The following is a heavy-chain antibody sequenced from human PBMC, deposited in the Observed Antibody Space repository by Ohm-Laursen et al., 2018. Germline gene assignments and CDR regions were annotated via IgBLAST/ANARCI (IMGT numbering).Heavy chain of an antibody. V-gene: IGHV4-34*01. CDR1: GGSFSGYD. J-gene: IGHJ3*02. CDR3: ARYSPVEMIIRGAFDI. CDR2: INHSGRT. D-gene: IGHD5-24*01. Sequence: TLSLTCAVYGGSFSGYDWSWIRQPPGKGLEWIGEINHSGRTNYNPSLKSRVIISVDTSKNQVPLRMSPVTAADTAVYYCARYSPVEMIIRGAFDIWGQGTMVTVSS.